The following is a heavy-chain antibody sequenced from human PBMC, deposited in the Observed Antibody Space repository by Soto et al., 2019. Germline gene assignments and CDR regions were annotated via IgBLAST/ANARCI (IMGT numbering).Heavy chain of an antibody. CDR2: IYYSGST. Sequence: TLSLTWTVSGGSISSYYWSWIRQPPGKGLEWIGYIYYSGSTNYNPSLKSRVTISVDTSKNQFSLKLSSVTAADTAVYYCARDEPYYDSSGYSRYYFAYWGQGTLVTVSS. CDR1: GGSISSYY. D-gene: IGHD3-22*01. V-gene: IGHV4-59*01. CDR3: ARDEPYYDSSGYSRYYFAY. J-gene: IGHJ4*02.